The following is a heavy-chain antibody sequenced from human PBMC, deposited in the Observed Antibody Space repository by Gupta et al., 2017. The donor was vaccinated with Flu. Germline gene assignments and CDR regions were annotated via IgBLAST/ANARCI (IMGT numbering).Heavy chain of an antibody. D-gene: IGHD6-13*01. CDR1: GYAFAGHH. J-gene: IGHJ4*02. V-gene: IGHV1-2*06. Sequence: HVTLVQSGAEVTTPGASVQVACGASGYAFAGHHLNLGRKAPGQGLEWMGRINPNSGGTNYAQKVQGMVTMTRDTTISTADLEVSRLTSDDTAVYYGARDLDISSLGFLNYWGQGTLVTVS. CDR3: ARDLDISSLGFLNY. CDR2: INPNSGGT.